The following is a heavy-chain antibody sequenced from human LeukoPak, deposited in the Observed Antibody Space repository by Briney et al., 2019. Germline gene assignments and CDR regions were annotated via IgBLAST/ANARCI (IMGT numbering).Heavy chain of an antibody. Sequence: ASVKVSCKASGYTFTSYYMHWVRQAPGQGLEWMGIINPSGGSTSYAQKFQGRVTMTRDTSTSTVYMEPSSLRSEDTAVYYCARDPGRFGYSYGHRAFDIWGQGTMVTVSS. CDR3: ARDPGRFGYSYGHRAFDI. J-gene: IGHJ3*02. CDR2: INPSGGST. V-gene: IGHV1-46*01. D-gene: IGHD5-18*01. CDR1: GYTFTSYY.